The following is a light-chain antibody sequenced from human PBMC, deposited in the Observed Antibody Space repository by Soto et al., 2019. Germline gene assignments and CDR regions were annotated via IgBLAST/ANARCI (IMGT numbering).Light chain of an antibody. CDR2: DVS. CDR1: SSDVGGYNY. J-gene: IGLJ1*01. Sequence: VLTQPASVSGSPGQSITISCTGTSSDVGGYNYVSWYQQHPGKAPKLMIYDVSNRPSGVSNRFSGSKSGNTASLTISGLQAEDEADYYCSSYTSSSPYVFGTGTKLTVL. CDR3: SSYTSSSPYV. V-gene: IGLV2-14*01.